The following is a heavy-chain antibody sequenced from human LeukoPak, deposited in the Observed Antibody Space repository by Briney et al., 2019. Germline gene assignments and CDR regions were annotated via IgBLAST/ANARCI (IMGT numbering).Heavy chain of an antibody. CDR1: GASFSSSTYY. J-gene: IGHJ4*02. D-gene: IGHD1-26*01. CDR3: ARARSRWEPLPVSPPAFDY. V-gene: IGHV4-39*01. Sequence: SETLSLTCTVSGASFSSSTYYWGWIRQPPGKGLEWIGSIYYSGSTYYNPSLKSRVTMSVDTSKNQFSLKLSSVTAADTAVYYCARARSRWEPLPVSPPAFDYWGQGTLVTVSS. CDR2: IYYSGST.